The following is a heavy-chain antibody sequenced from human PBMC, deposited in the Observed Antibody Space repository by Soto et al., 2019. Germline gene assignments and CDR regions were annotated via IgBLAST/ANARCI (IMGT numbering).Heavy chain of an antibody. D-gene: IGHD1-7*01. J-gene: IGHJ5*02. V-gene: IGHV4-34*01. CDR1: GGSFSGYY. CDR3: ARGVSSGTTYNWFDP. CDR2: INHSGST. Sequence: SETLSLTCAVYGGSFSGYYWSWIRQPPGKGLEWIGKINHSGSTNYNPSLKSRVTISVDTSKNQFSLKLSSVTAADTAVYYCARGVSSGTTYNWFDPWGQGTLVTVSS.